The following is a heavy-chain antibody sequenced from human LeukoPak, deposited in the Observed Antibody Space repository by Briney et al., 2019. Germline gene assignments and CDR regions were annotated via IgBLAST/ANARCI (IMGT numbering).Heavy chain of an antibody. J-gene: IGHJ4*02. CDR1: GFTFSRYG. D-gene: IGHD3-22*01. Sequence: GRSLRLSCAASGFTFSRYGMHWVREARGKGGEWVGVIWYDGSNKYYADSVRGRFTISRENTKNTLYLQLNSLRAEDTAVYYCARDGGRITMIVVDIALDCWGQGTLVTVSS. V-gene: IGHV3-33*01. CDR2: IWYDGSNK. CDR3: ARDGGRITMIVVDIALDC.